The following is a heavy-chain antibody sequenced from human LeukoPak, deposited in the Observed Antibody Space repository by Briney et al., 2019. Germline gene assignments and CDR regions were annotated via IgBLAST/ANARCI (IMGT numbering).Heavy chain of an antibody. V-gene: IGHV3-23*01. Sequence: GRSLRLSCAASGFTFSGHGMHWVRQAPGKGLEWASAISGSGGSTYYADSVKGRFTISRDNSKNTLYLQMNSLRAEDTAVYYCAKDQRVGASDYWGQGTLVTVSS. CDR2: ISGSGGST. CDR1: GFTFSGHG. D-gene: IGHD1-26*01. CDR3: AKDQRVGASDY. J-gene: IGHJ4*02.